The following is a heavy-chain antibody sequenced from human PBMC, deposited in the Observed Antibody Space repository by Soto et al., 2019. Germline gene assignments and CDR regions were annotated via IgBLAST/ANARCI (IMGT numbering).Heavy chain of an antibody. V-gene: IGHV1-24*01. Sequence: ASVKVSCKVSGYTLTELSMHWVRQAPGKGLEWMGGFDPEDGETIYAQKFQGRVTMTEDTSTDTAYMELSSLRSEDTAVYYCATDSLYGSGSYDFDYWGQGTLVTVSS. D-gene: IGHD3-10*01. J-gene: IGHJ4*02. CDR2: FDPEDGET. CDR1: GYTLTELS. CDR3: ATDSLYGSGSYDFDY.